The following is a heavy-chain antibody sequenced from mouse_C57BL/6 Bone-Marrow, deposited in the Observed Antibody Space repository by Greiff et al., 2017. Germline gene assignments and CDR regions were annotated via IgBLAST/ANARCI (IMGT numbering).Heavy chain of an antibody. V-gene: IGHV5-4*01. CDR2: ISDGGSYT. J-gene: IGHJ2*01. Sequence: EVQVEESGGGLVKPGGSLKLSCAASGFTFSSYAMSWVRQTPEKRLEWVATISDGGSYTYYPDNVKGRFTISRDNAKNNRYLQMSHLKSEDTAMYYCARGAYGKDYWGQGTTLTVSS. CDR1: GFTFSSYA. CDR3: ARGAYGKDY. D-gene: IGHD2-10*02.